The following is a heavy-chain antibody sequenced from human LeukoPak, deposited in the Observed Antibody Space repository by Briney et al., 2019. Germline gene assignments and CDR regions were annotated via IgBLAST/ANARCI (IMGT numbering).Heavy chain of an antibody. CDR1: GYTFTSYG. D-gene: IGHD2-2*01. J-gene: IGHJ6*02. V-gene: IGHV1-18*01. Sequence: ASVKVSCKASGYTFTSYGISWVRQAPGQGLEWMGWISAYNGNTNYAQKLQGRVTMTTDTSTSTAYMELRSLRSDDTAVYYCASGTSGAYYYYGMDVRGQGTTVTVSS. CDR3: ASGTSGAYYYYGMDV. CDR2: ISAYNGNT.